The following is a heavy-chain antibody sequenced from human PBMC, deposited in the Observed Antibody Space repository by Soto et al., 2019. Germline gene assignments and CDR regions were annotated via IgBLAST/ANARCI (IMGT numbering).Heavy chain of an antibody. D-gene: IGHD2-15*01. CDR3: AHAMLYCTGGSCSTWFDS. Sequence: QITLKESGPTLVKPTQTLTLTCTFSGFSLSTHGVGVGWIRQPAGKALEWLALIYWDDDKRYSASLNSGLTITKDTSKNQVVLTMTNVDPVDTATYYCAHAMLYCTGGSCSTWFDSWGPGTLVTVSS. CDR1: GFSLSTHGVG. V-gene: IGHV2-5*02. CDR2: IYWDDDK. J-gene: IGHJ5*01.